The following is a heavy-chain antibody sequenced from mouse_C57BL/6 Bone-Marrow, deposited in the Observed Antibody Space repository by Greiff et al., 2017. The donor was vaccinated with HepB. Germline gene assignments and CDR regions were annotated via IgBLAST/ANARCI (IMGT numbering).Heavy chain of an antibody. Sequence: QVQLQQPGAELVKPGASVKMSCKASGYTFTSYWITWVKQRPGQGLEWIGDIYPGSGSTNYNEKFKSKATLTVDTSSSTAYMQLSSLTSEDSAVYYCARDRLTTVVATRGYWGQGTTLTVSS. V-gene: IGHV1-55*01. CDR2: IYPGSGST. CDR1: GYTFTSYW. CDR3: ARDRLTTVVATRGY. J-gene: IGHJ2*01. D-gene: IGHD1-1*01.